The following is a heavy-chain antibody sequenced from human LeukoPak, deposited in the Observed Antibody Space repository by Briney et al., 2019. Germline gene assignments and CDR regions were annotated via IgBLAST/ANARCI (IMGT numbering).Heavy chain of an antibody. CDR2: INPNTGGT. CDR1: GYTFTDYY. D-gene: IGHD2-2*02. CDR3: ARAPFCDFTSCYTGYNWFAP. Sequence: ASVKVSCKASGYTFTDYYMHWVRQVPGQGLEWMGWINPNTGGTNSAQKFQGRVTMTRDTSISTAYMGLSSLTSDDTAVYYCARAPFCDFTSCYTGYNWFAPWGQGTLVTVSS. J-gene: IGHJ5*02. V-gene: IGHV1-2*02.